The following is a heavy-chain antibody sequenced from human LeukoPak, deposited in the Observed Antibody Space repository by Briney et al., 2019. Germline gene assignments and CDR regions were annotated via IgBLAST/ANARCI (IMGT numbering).Heavy chain of an antibody. Sequence: PSETLSLTCTVSGYSISSGYYWGWIRQPPGKGLEWIGSIYHSGSTYYNPSLKSRVTISVDTSKNQFSLKLSSVTAADTAVYYCARAPRLLWFGELGYYFDYWGQGTLVTVSS. V-gene: IGHV4-38-2*02. CDR2: IYHSGST. D-gene: IGHD3-10*01. CDR3: ARAPRLLWFGELGYYFDY. J-gene: IGHJ4*02. CDR1: GYSISSGYY.